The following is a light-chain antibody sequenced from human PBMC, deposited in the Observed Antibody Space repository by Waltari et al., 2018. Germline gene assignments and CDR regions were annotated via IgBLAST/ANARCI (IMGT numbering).Light chain of an antibody. CDR1: QSVTTY. CDR2: GAS. V-gene: IGKV3-20*01. Sequence: EIVLTPSPGTLSMSPGERATLSCRASQSVTTYLAWYQQKTGQAPRLLIYGASSRATGVPDRFSASGSGTDFSLTISSLEPEDFAVYYCQHYVRLPVTFGQGTKVEIK. J-gene: IGKJ1*01. CDR3: QHYVRLPVT.